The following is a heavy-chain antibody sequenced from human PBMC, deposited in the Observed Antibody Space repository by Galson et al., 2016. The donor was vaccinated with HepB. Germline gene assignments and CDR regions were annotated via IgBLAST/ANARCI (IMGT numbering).Heavy chain of an antibody. Sequence: SETLSLTCNVSGDSFSSGTYCWTWIRQPAGKGLEWIGRMCNSGTTNYNPSLKSRAAISVDTAKNKFSLRLNSMTSADTAVYYCAGELARGYCTGGSCFGFWGQGTLVTGSS. CDR3: AGELARGYCTGGSCFGF. CDR1: GDSFSSGTYC. V-gene: IGHV4-61*10. J-gene: IGHJ5*01. CDR2: MCNSGTT. D-gene: IGHD2-8*02.